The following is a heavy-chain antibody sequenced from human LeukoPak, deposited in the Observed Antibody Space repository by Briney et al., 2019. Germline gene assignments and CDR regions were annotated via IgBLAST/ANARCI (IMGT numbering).Heavy chain of an antibody. CDR1: GFVFSSYE. J-gene: IGHJ4*02. V-gene: IGHV3-48*03. D-gene: IGHD1-1*01. CDR3: ARDSPEGNNWGSEPTFDY. Sequence: GGSLRLSCAASGFVFSSYEMNWVRQAPGKGLQWVAYISTSGTTIHYADSVKGRFTFSRDNAENSLYLQMNSLRAEDTAVCFCARDSPEGNNWGSEPTFDYWGQGILVTVSS. CDR2: ISTSGTTI.